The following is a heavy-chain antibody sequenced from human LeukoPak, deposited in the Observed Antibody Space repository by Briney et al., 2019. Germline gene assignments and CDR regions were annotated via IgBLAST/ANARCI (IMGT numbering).Heavy chain of an antibody. CDR2: IIPIFGTA. J-gene: IGHJ4*02. D-gene: IGHD4-17*01. V-gene: IGHV1-69*05. Sequence: GASVKVSCKASGGTFSSFAFSWVRQAPGQGLEWMGGIIPIFGTANYAQKFQGRITITTDESTSTAYMELSSLRSEDTAVYYCAREYGDYPWDWGQGTLVTVSS. CDR3: AREYGDYPWD. CDR1: GGTFSSFA.